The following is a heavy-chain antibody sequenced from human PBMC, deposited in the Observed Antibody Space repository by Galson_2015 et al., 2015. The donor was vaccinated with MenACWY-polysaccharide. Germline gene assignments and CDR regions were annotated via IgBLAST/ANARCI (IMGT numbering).Heavy chain of an antibody. D-gene: IGHD3-3*01. CDR3: AKDTERFLEWLFPN. CDR2: ISWNSGSI. Sequence: SLRLSCAASGFTFDDYAMHWVRQAPGKGLEWVSGISWNSGSIGYADSVKGRFTISRDNAKNSLYLQMNSLRAEDTALYYRAKDTERFLEWLFPNWGQGTLVTVSS. J-gene: IGHJ4*02. V-gene: IGHV3-9*01. CDR1: GFTFDDYA.